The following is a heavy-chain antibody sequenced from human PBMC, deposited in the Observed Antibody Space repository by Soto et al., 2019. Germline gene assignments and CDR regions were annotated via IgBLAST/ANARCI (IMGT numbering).Heavy chain of an antibody. CDR3: AKGGLEPFEF. J-gene: IGHJ4*02. Sequence: PGGSLRLSCEASGFTFRTFWMHWVRQAPGEGLVWVSRMNPEETTTNYADSVRGRFTISRDNAKNTLYLQMNSLRPEDTAVCYCAKGGLEPFEFWGQGTLVTVSS. CDR1: GFTFRTFW. CDR2: MNPEETTT. V-gene: IGHV3-74*01. D-gene: IGHD1-1*01.